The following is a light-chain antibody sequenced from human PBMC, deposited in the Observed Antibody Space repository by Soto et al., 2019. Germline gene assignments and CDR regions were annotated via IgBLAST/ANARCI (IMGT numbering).Light chain of an antibody. V-gene: IGLV2-14*03. CDR3: SSYTSSSLHV. CDR2: DVS. CDR1: SSDVGGYNY. Sequence: SALTQPASVSGSPGQSITISCTGTSSDVGGYNYVSWYQQHPGKAPKLMIYDVSNRPSGVSNRFSGSKSGNTASLTISGLQAEDEADYYCSSYTSSSLHVFGTGTKAPS. J-gene: IGLJ1*01.